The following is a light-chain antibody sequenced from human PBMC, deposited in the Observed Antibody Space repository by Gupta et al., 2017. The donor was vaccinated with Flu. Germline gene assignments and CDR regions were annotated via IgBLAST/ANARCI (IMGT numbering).Light chain of an antibody. CDR3: GTWDSSLSAWV. Sequence: KVTVSCSGSSSNIGNNYVSWYQQLPGAAPKLLIYEGNKRPSGIPDRFSGSKSGTSDTLAITGLQTGDEAEYYCGTWDSSLSAWVFGGGTKLTVL. J-gene: IGLJ3*02. V-gene: IGLV1-51*02. CDR2: EGN. CDR1: SSNIGNNY.